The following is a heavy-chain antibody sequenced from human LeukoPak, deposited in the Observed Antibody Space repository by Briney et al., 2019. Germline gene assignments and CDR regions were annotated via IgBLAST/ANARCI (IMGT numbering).Heavy chain of an antibody. CDR3: ARDQVAVAANWFDP. Sequence: GRSLRLSCAASGFTFSTYGMHWVRQAPGKGLEWVSSISSSSSYIYYADSVKGRFTISRDNAKNSLYLQMNSLRAEDTAVYYCARDQVAVAANWFDPWGQGTLVTVSS. D-gene: IGHD6-19*01. CDR1: GFTFSTYG. V-gene: IGHV3-21*01. CDR2: ISSSSSYI. J-gene: IGHJ5*02.